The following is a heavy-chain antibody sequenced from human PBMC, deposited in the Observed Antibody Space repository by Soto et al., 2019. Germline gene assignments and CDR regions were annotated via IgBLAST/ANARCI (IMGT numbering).Heavy chain of an antibody. D-gene: IGHD1-1*01. J-gene: IGHJ6*02. V-gene: IGHV1-69*01. CDR1: GGTFSSYT. CDR3: ARNGTLTGYSYGMDV. CDR2: IIPIFDTA. Sequence: QVQLVQSGAEVKKPGSSVKVSCKASGGTFSSYTINWVRQAPGQGLEWMGGIIPIFDTANYAQNFQGRVTITADESTSTSYMEVSSLRSEDTAVYYCARNGTLTGYSYGMDVWGQGTTVTVSS.